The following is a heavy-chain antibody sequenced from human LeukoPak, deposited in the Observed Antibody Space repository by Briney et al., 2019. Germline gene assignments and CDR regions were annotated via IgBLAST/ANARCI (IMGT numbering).Heavy chain of an antibody. CDR3: ARVAGYCNSISNCYSDY. D-gene: IGHD2-2*01. V-gene: IGHV3-21*01. Sequence: AGGSPRLSCAASGFAFNTYTMNWVRRAPGKGLEWVSSIRSTGSSVYYADSVKGRFTISRDNAKNSLYLQMNSLRAEDTAVYYCARVAGYCNSISNCYSDYWGQGTLVPVSS. CDR1: GFAFNTYT. CDR2: IRSTGSSV. J-gene: IGHJ4*02.